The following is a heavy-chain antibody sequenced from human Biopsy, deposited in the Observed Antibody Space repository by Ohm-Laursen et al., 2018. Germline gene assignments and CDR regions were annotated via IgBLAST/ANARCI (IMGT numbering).Heavy chain of an antibody. V-gene: IGHV4-59*01. Sequence: GTLSLTCSVSGGSIISYYWAWIRQPPGKGLEWIGHVYNGGITNYNPSLKSRVTISKDTSKNQFSLQVNSVTAADTAVYYCARTPRDSFWSGSYKRGLWFDPWGQGALVIVSS. CDR2: VYNGGIT. CDR1: GGSIISYY. CDR3: ARTPRDSFWSGSYKRGLWFDP. D-gene: IGHD3-3*01. J-gene: IGHJ5*02.